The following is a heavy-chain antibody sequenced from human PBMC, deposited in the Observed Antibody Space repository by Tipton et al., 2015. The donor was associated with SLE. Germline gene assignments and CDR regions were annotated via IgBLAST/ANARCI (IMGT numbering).Heavy chain of an antibody. CDR3: ARASYGDQFSIDY. D-gene: IGHD2-21*02. CDR1: GGSFNGHY. V-gene: IGHV4-34*01. J-gene: IGHJ4*02. Sequence: TLSLTCAVYGGSFNGHYWSWIRQPPGKGLEWIGEFNHGGGTNYNPSLKSRVTMSVDKSKNQFSLNLSSVTAADTALYYCARASYGDQFSIDYWGQGTLVSVSS. CDR2: FNHGGGT.